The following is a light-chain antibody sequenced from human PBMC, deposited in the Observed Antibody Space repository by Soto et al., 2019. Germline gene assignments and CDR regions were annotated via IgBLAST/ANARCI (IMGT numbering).Light chain of an antibody. Sequence: QSALTQPASVSGSPGQSITISCTGTSSDIGGYKYVSWYQHHPGKAPKLMIYDVSNRPSGVSKRFSGSKSGNTASLTISGLQAEDEADYYCSSYTSSSTVVFGGGTKVTVL. J-gene: IGLJ2*01. CDR3: SSYTSSSTVV. CDR2: DVS. CDR1: SSDIGGYKY. V-gene: IGLV2-14*03.